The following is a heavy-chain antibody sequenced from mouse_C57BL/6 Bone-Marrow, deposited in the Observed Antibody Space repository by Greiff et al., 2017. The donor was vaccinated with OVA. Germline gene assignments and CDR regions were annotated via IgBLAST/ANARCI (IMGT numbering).Heavy chain of an antibody. CDR3: ARGSHYYGSSYRGYFDV. J-gene: IGHJ1*03. V-gene: IGHV1-85*01. D-gene: IGHD1-1*01. Sequence: VQLKESGPELVKPGASVKLSCKASGYTFTSYDINWVKQRPGQGLEWIGWIYPRDGSTKYNEKFKGKATLTVDTSSSTAYMELHSLTSEDSAVYFCARGSHYYGSSYRGYFDVWGTGTTVTVAS. CDR2: IYPRDGST. CDR1: GYTFTSYD.